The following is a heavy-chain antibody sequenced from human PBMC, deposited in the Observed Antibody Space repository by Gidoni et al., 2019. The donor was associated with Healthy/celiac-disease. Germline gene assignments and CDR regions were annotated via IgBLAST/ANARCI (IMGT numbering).Heavy chain of an antibody. V-gene: IGHV1-69*01. CDR1: GGTFSSYA. CDR3: AREKAAAGRTYYYYGMDV. CDR2: IIPIFGTA. Sequence: QVQLVQSGAEVKKPGSSVKVSCKASGGTFSSYAISWVRQAPGQGLEWMGGIIPIFGTANYAQKFQGRVTITADESTSTAYMELSSLRSEDTAVYYCAREKAAAGRTYYYYGMDVWGQGTTVTVSS. J-gene: IGHJ6*02. D-gene: IGHD6-13*01.